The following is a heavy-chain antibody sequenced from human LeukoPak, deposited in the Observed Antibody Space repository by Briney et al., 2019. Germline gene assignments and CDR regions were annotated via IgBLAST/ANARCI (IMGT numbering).Heavy chain of an antibody. CDR1: GFTFSSYS. J-gene: IGHJ4*02. CDR2: ISSSSSTI. CDR3: ARMRYDSSGYYLRY. Sequence: PGGSLRLSCAASGFTFSSYSMNWVRQAPGKGLEWVSYISSSSSTIYYADSVKGRFTISRDNAKNSLYLQMNSLRAEDTAVYYCARMRYDSSGYYLRYWGQGTLVTVSS. D-gene: IGHD3-22*01. V-gene: IGHV3-48*01.